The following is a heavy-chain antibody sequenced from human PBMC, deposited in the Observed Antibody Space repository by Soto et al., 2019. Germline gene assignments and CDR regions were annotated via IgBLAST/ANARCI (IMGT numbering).Heavy chain of an antibody. CDR2: ISDSGKT. CDR3: ARGRAIYGEWDYFDY. D-gene: IGHD1-26*01. V-gene: IGHV4-59*01. CDR1: GGPIRGYY. Sequence: QVQLQESGPRLVKPSETLSLTCSVSGGPIRGYYWTCIRQSPGRGLQWLGFISDSGKTNSDASLKGRLAISLDTSRNQFSLSLTSVTAADTALYYCARGRAIYGEWDYFDYWGQGALVTVSS. J-gene: IGHJ4*02.